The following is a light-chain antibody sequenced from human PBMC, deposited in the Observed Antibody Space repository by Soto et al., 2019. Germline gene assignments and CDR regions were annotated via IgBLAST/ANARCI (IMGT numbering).Light chain of an antibody. J-gene: IGKJ2*01. CDR3: QQRSNWPPGYT. V-gene: IGKV3-11*01. Sequence: EIVLTQSPATLSLSPGERATLSCRASQSVSSYLAWYQQKPGQAPRLLTYDASNRATGIAARFSGSGSGTDFTLTISSLEPEDFAVYYCQQRSNWPPGYTFGQGTKLEIK. CDR1: QSVSSY. CDR2: DAS.